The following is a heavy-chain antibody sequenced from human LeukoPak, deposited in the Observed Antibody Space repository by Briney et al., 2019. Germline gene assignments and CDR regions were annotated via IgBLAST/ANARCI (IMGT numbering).Heavy chain of an antibody. CDR2: INHSGRT. CDR1: GGSFSAYY. CDR3: ARSPLTGNYGDWFDP. D-gene: IGHD3-9*01. J-gene: IGHJ5*02. Sequence: SETLSLTCGVSGGSFSAYYWSWTRQSPGKGLELIGEINHSGRTNYNPSLKSRVTISVDTSKNQFSLKLSSVTAADTAVYYCARSPLTGNYGDWFDPWGQGTRVIVSS. V-gene: IGHV4-34*01.